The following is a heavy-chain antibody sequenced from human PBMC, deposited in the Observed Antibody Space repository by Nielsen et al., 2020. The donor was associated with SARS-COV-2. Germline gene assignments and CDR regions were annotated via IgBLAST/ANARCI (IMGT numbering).Heavy chain of an antibody. Sequence: SETLSLTCTVSGGSISSGGYYWSWIRQHPGKGLEWIGYIYYSGSTYYNPSLKSRVTISVDTSKNQFSLKLSSVTAADTAVYYCARHQPLQVAMDVWGQGTTVTVSS. J-gene: IGHJ6*02. V-gene: IGHV4-31*03. CDR1: GGSISSGGYY. D-gene: IGHD4-11*01. CDR3: ARHQPLQVAMDV. CDR2: IYYSGST.